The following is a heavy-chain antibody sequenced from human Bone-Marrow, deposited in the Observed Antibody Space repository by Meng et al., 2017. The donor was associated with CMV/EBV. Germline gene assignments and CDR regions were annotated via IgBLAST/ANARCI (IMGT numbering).Heavy chain of an antibody. CDR1: GGSFSGYY. V-gene: IGHV4-59*01. CDR2: IYYSGST. Sequence: SETLSLTCAVYGGSFSGYYWSWIRQPPGKGLEWIGYIYYSGSTNYNPSLKSRVTISVDTSKNQFSLKLSSVTAADTAVYYCARGRLDFWSGYHNYYYGMDVWGQGTTVTGSS. D-gene: IGHD3-3*01. J-gene: IGHJ6*01. CDR3: ARGRLDFWSGYHNYYYGMDV.